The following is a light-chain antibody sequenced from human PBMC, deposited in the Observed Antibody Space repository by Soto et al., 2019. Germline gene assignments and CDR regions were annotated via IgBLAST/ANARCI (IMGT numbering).Light chain of an antibody. Sequence: EIVLTQSPGTLSLSPGERATLSCRASQSVSSSYLAWYQQKPGQAPRLLIYGASSRATGIPDRFSGSGSGTDFTLTMGRLEPEDFAVYYWQQYGSSPITFGQGTRLEIK. V-gene: IGKV3-20*01. CDR3: QQYGSSPIT. J-gene: IGKJ5*01. CDR1: QSVSSSY. CDR2: GAS.